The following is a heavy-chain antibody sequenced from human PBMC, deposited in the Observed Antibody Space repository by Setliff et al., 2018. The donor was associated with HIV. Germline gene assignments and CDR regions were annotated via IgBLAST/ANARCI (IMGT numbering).Heavy chain of an antibody. D-gene: IGHD1-26*01. Sequence: ASVKVSCKASGYTFTDYYMHWVQQAPGKGLEWMGRVDPEDGETIYAEKFQGRVTITADTSTDTAYMELSSLRSEDTAMYYCATSGASGLVAWFDPWGQGTLVTVSS. CDR2: VDPEDGET. CDR1: GYTFTDYY. V-gene: IGHV1-69-2*01. CDR3: ATSGASGLVAWFDP. J-gene: IGHJ5*02.